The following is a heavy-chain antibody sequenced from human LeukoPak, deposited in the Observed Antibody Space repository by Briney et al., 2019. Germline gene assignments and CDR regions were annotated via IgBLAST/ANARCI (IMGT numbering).Heavy chain of an antibody. V-gene: IGHV3-9*01. CDR1: GFTFDDYA. D-gene: IGHD5-18*01. CDR3: ARDIGGGGYTYGSFDY. J-gene: IGHJ4*02. CDR2: ISWNRKSI. Sequence: PGRSLRLSCAASGFTFDDYAMHWVRQAPGKGLEWVSGISWNRKSIGYADSVKGRFTISRDNAKKSLYLQMNSLRGDDTALYYCARDIGGGGYTYGSFDYWGQGTLVIVSS.